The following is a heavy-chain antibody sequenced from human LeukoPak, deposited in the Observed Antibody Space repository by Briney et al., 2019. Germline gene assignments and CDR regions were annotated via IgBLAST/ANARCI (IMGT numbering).Heavy chain of an antibody. CDR1: GGSFSGYY. J-gene: IGHJ5*02. Sequence: SETLSLTCAVYGGSFSGYYWSWIRQPPGKGLEWIGEVNHSGSTNYNPSLKSRVTISVDTSKNQFSLRLSSVTAADTAVYYCARGPPYYGSGRKPNWFDPWGQGTLVTVSS. CDR3: ARGPPYYGSGRKPNWFDP. D-gene: IGHD3-10*01. V-gene: IGHV4-34*01. CDR2: VNHSGST.